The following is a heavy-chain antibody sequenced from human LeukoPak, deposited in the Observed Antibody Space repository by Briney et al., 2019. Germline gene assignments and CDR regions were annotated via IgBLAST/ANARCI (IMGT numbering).Heavy chain of an antibody. Sequence: PGGSLRLSCAASGFTFSNAWMSWVRQAPGKGLEWVGRIKSKTDGGTTDYAAPVKGRFTISRDDSKNTLYLQMNSLKTEDTAVYYCTTGTIFGVDPVAFDIWGQGTMVTVSS. J-gene: IGHJ3*02. CDR2: IKSKTDGGTT. D-gene: IGHD3-3*01. V-gene: IGHV3-15*01. CDR1: GFTFSNAW. CDR3: TTGTIFGVDPVAFDI.